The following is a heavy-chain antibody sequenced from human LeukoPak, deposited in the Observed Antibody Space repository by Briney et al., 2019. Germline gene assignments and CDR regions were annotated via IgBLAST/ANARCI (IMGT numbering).Heavy chain of an antibody. J-gene: IGHJ4*02. Sequence: GSSVKVSCKASGGTFSSYAISWVRQAPGQGLEWMGGIIPIFGTANYAQKFQGRVTITADKSTSTAYMELSSLRSEDTAVYYCARELVPGIAAAGTGYYFDYWGQGTLVTVSS. CDR3: ARELVPGIAAAGTGYYFDY. D-gene: IGHD6-13*01. CDR1: GGTFSSYA. V-gene: IGHV1-69*06. CDR2: IIPIFGTA.